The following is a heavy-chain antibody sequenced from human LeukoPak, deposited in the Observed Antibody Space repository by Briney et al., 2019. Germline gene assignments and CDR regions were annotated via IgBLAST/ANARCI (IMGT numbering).Heavy chain of an antibody. CDR3: AREARYYDSSGYSAYAFDI. CDR1: GGSISSGGYS. J-gene: IGHJ3*02. Sequence: SQTLSLTCAVSGGSISSGGYSWSWIRQPPGKGLEWIGYIYHSGSTYYNPSLKSRVTISVDRSKNQFSLKLSSVTAADTAVYYCAREARYYDSSGYSAYAFDIWGQGAMVTVSS. V-gene: IGHV4-30-2*01. D-gene: IGHD3-22*01. CDR2: IYHSGST.